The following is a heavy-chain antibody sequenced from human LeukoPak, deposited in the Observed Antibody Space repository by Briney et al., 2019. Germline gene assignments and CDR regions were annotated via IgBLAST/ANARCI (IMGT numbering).Heavy chain of an antibody. J-gene: IGHJ4*02. V-gene: IGHV3-21*01. CDR1: GFTFSSYS. Sequence: GGSLRLSCAASGFTFSSYSMNWVRQAPGKGLEWVSSISSSSSYIYYADSVKGRFTTSRDNAKNSLYLQMNSLRAEDTAVYYCARDYPSGYRFDYWGQGTLVTVSS. CDR3: ARDYPSGYRFDY. D-gene: IGHD5-12*01. CDR2: ISSSSSYI.